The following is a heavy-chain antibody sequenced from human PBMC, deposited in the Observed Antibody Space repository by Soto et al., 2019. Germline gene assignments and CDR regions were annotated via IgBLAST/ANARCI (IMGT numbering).Heavy chain of an antibody. CDR3: ARGSSGPYYYYGMDV. D-gene: IGHD3-3*01. Sequence: PGGSLRLSCAASGFTFSSYAMHWVRQAPGKGLEWVAVISYDGSNKYYADSVKGRFTISRDNSKNTLYLQMNSLRAEDTAVYYCARGSSGPYYYYGMDVWGQGTTVTVSS. CDR1: GFTFSSYA. CDR2: ISYDGSNK. J-gene: IGHJ6*02. V-gene: IGHV3-30-3*01.